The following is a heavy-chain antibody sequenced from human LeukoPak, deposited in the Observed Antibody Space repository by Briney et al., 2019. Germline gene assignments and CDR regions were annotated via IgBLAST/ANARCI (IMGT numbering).Heavy chain of an antibody. V-gene: IGHV1-18*01. CDR3: GREYSSSWYYDY. Sequence: ASVKVSCKASGYTFTRYGIRWVRQAPGQGLEWMGWISAYNGNTNYAQTLQGRVTMTTDTSTSTAYMELRSLRSDDTAVYYCGREYSSSWYYDYWGQGTLVTVSS. J-gene: IGHJ4*02. CDR1: GYTFTRYG. D-gene: IGHD6-13*01. CDR2: ISAYNGNT.